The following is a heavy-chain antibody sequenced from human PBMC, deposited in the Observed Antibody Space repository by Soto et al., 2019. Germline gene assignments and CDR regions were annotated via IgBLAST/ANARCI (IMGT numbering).Heavy chain of an antibody. V-gene: IGHV1-18*01. Sequence: QVQLVQSGAEVKKPGASVKVSCKASGYTFITYGVSWVRQAPGQGPDWMGWISTYSGNTRYAERLQGRVTMTTDTTTNTGYMELRSLRSDDTAVYYCARGPADYYDNSANYFMDYWGQGTLVTVSS. CDR1: GYTFITYG. J-gene: IGHJ4*02. D-gene: IGHD3-22*01. CDR3: ARGPADYYDNSANYFMDY. CDR2: ISTYSGNT.